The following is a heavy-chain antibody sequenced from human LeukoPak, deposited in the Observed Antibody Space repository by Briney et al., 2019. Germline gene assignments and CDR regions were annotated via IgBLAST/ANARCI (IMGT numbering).Heavy chain of an antibody. J-gene: IGHJ4*02. CDR1: GFTFGDYA. D-gene: IGHD3-22*01. V-gene: IGHV3-49*04. CDR2: IRSKAYGGTT. CDR3: TRDRGYYFDY. Sequence: HSGGSLRLSCTASGFTFGDYAMSWVRQAPGKGLEWVGFIRSKAYGGTTEYAASVKGRFTISRDDSKSIAYLQMNSLKTEDTAVYYCTRDRGYYFDYWGQGTLVTVSS.